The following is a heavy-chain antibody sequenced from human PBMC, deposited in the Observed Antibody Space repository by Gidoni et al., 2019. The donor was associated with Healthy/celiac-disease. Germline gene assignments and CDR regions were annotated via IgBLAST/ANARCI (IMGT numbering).Heavy chain of an antibody. CDR3: AIWPGASQYSSSWWSNSYVMDV. V-gene: IGHV7-4-1*02. Sequence: QVQLVQSGSELKKPGASVKVSCKASGYTFTSNAMNWVRQAPGQGLEWMGWINTKTGNPTNAQGFTGRCVFSLDTSVSTAYLQISSLKAEDTAVYYCAIWPGASQYSSSWWSNSYVMDVWGQGTTVTVSS. D-gene: IGHD6-13*01. CDR2: INTKTGNP. J-gene: IGHJ6*02. CDR1: GYTFTSNA.